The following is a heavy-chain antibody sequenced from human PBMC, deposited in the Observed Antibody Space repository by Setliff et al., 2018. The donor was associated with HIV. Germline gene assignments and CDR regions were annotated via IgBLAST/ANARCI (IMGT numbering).Heavy chain of an antibody. Sequence: PSETLSLTCTVSGYSISSNYYWGWIRQPPGKGLEWIGSIYQGGTTYYNPSLKSRVTISADTSKNQFSLNLNSVTAADTAVYYCARYSTLTTNFDYWGQGTLVTVSS. J-gene: IGHJ4*02. CDR3: ARYSTLTTNFDY. CDR1: GYSISSNYY. CDR2: IYQGGTT. D-gene: IGHD4-17*01. V-gene: IGHV4-38-2*02.